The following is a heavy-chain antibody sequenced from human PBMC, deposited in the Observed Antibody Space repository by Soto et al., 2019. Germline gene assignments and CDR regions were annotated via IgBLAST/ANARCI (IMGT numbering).Heavy chain of an antibody. CDR2: IYYSGST. CDR3: ARQVGGWAPWYFDY. CDR1: GGSSSSYY. J-gene: IGHJ4*02. V-gene: IGHV4-59*08. D-gene: IGHD6-19*01. Sequence: SVRRTVVGGSSSSYYWCWIRKNPGKGLEWIGYIYYSGSTNYNPSLKSRVTISVDTSKNQFSLKLSSVTAADTAVYYCARQVGGWAPWYFDYWGQGTLVTVSS.